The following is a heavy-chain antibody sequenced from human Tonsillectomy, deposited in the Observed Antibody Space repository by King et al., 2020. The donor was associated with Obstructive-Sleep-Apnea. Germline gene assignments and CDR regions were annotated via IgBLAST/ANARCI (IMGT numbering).Heavy chain of an antibody. CDR1: GFTFSSYG. V-gene: IGHV3-30*02. CDR3: AKDQNTWDYDSSAYYGVLDAFDI. CDR2: IRYDGSKK. J-gene: IGHJ3*02. D-gene: IGHD3-22*01. Sequence: VQLVESGGGVVQPGGSLRLSCAASGFTFSSYGIHWVRQAPGKGLEWVAFIRYDGSKKYYADSVKGRFTISRDNSKNTLYLQMNSLRAEDTAVYYCAKDQNTWDYDSSAYYGVLDAFDIWGQGTMVTVSS.